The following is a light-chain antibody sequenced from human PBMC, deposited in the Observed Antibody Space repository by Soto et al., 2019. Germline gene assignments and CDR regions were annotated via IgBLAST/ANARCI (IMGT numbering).Light chain of an antibody. CDR1: QNINNW. CDR2: DAS. Sequence: GDRVTIPCRASQNINNWIAWYQQKPGRAPKFLIYDASTLESGVPSRFSGSGCGTEFSLTISRRQPEVFASYYGQQVRTSGQAAKV. J-gene: IGKJ1*01. V-gene: IGKV1-5*01. CDR3: QQVRT.